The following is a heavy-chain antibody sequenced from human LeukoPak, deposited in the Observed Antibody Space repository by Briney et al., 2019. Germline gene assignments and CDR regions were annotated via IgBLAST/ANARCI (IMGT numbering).Heavy chain of an antibody. Sequence: PSETLSLTCTVSGGSMNNYFWSWIRQPPGGGLEWIGNIYSTGSTSYNPSLKSRVTMSVDTSKNQFSLKLSSVTAADTAVFYCGSYFSSGIHYWGHGTLFTVSS. CDR2: IYSTGST. D-gene: IGHD2/OR15-2a*01. J-gene: IGHJ4*01. CDR1: GGSMNNYF. V-gene: IGHV4-4*09. CDR3: GSYFSSGIHY.